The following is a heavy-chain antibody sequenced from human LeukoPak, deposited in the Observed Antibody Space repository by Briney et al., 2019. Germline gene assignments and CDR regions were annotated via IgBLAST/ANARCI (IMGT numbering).Heavy chain of an antibody. D-gene: IGHD3-22*01. V-gene: IGHV3-7*05. J-gene: IGHJ4*02. CDR1: GFTFSSYW. Sequence: PGGSLRLSCAASGFTFSSYWMSWVRQAPGKGLQWVANINQDGSEKYSADSVKGRFTISRDNAKNSLYLQMNSLRAEDTAVYYCAREYYSDSSGSDYWGQGTLVTVSS. CDR3: AREYYSDSSGSDY. CDR2: INQDGSEK.